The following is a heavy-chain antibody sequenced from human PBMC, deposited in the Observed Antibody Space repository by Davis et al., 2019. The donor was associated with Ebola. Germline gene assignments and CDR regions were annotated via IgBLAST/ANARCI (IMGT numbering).Heavy chain of an antibody. Sequence: GESLKISCKASGYSFSSYWLAWVRHTPGKGLEWMGIIYPGDSDTRYSPSFRGQVTISADKSIKTAFLQWSSLKASDTALYYCASLRRTITGMDDGFDMWGQGTMVTVSS. CDR1: GYSFSSYW. V-gene: IGHV5-51*01. D-gene: IGHD2-8*02. J-gene: IGHJ3*02. CDR3: ASLRRTITGMDDGFDM. CDR2: IYPGDSDT.